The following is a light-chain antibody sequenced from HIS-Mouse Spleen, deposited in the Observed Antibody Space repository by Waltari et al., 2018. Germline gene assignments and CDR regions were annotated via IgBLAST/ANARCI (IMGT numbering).Light chain of an antibody. V-gene: IGLV3-19*01. Sequence: SSELTQDPAVSVALGQTVRITCQGDSLSSYYASVYQQKPGQAPVLVIYGKNNRPSGIPDRFSGSSSGNTASLTITGAQAEDEADYYCNSRDSSGNHWVFGGGTKLTVL. CDR1: SLSSYY. J-gene: IGLJ3*02. CDR3: NSRDSSGNHWV. CDR2: GKN.